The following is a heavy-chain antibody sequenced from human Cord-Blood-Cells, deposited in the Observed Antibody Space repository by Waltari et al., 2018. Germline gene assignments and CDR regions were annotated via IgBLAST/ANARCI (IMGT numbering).Heavy chain of an antibody. CDR1: GGTFSSHA. CDR2: IIPILGTA. V-gene: IGHV1-69*01. J-gene: IGHJ6*03. Sequence: VQLVQSGAEVKKPGSSVKVSSKASGGTFSSHAISWVRQAAGQGLGWMGGIIPILGTASYAQKFQGRVTMTADESTSTAYMELSSLRSEDTAVYYCARGTRSGYRYYYYYMDVWGKGTTVTVSS. D-gene: IGHD3-3*01. CDR3: ARGTRSGYRYYYYYMDV.